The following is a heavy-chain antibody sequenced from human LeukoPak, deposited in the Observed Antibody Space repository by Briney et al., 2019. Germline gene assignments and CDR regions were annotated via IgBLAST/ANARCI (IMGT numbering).Heavy chain of an antibody. CDR2: ISWNSGYI. J-gene: IGHJ4*02. D-gene: IGHD6-19*01. V-gene: IGHV3-9*01. CDR3: AKVRGTYSSGFFFDS. Sequence: PGGSLRLSCAASGFTFDDYAMHWVRQPPGKGLEWLSIISWNSGYIGYADSVKGRFTVSRDNAENSVYLQMSSLRPEDTAFYFCAKVRGTYSSGFFFDSWGQGTLVTVSS. CDR1: GFTFDDYA.